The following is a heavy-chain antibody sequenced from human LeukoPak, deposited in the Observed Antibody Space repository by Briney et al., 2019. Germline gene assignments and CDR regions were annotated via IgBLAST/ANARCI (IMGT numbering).Heavy chain of an antibody. V-gene: IGHV4-34*01. CDR2: IYYSGST. D-gene: IGHD3-3*01. CDR3: ARLELRFLEWLSYNWFDP. CDR1: GGSFSGYY. Sequence: SETLSLTCAVYGGSFSGYYWSWIRQPPGKGLEWIGSIYYSGSTYYNPSLKSRVTISVDTSKNQFSLKLSSVTAADTAVYYCARLELRFLEWLSYNWFDPWGQGTLVTVSS. J-gene: IGHJ5*02.